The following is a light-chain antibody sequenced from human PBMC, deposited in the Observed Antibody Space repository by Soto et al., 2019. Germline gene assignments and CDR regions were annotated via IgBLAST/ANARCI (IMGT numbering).Light chain of an antibody. CDR2: EVS. CDR1: SSDIGAYNY. J-gene: IGLJ1*01. V-gene: IGLV2-14*01. Sequence: QSALTQPPSASGSPGQSLTISCTGTSSDIGAYNYVSWFQQYPGKAPKLIISEVSNRPSGVSNRFSGSKSGTAASLTISGLQTEDEADYFCFSFTTDWTHVFGTGTKVTVL. CDR3: FSFTTDWTHV.